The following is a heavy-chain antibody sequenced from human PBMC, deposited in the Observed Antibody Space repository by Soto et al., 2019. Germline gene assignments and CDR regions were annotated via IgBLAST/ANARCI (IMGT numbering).Heavy chain of an antibody. CDR2: ISYDGSNK. V-gene: IGHV3-30*18. Sequence: GSLRLSCAASGFTFSSYGMHWVRQAPGKGLEWVAVISYDGSNKYYADSVKGRFTISRDNSKNTLYPQMNSLRAEDTAVYYCAKGPYGSAYYYGMDVWGQGTTVTVSS. CDR3: AKGPYGSAYYYGMDV. J-gene: IGHJ6*02. CDR1: GFTFSSYG. D-gene: IGHD3-10*01.